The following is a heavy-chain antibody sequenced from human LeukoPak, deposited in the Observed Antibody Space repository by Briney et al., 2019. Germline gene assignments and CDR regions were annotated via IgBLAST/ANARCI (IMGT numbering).Heavy chain of an antibody. D-gene: IGHD4-23*01. CDR1: GFTFSSYA. V-gene: IGHV3-23*01. J-gene: IGHJ4*02. CDR3: ARVFFLSTVVTPGDY. CDR2: TSGSGGST. Sequence: PGGSLRLSCAASGFTFSSYAMSWVRQAPGKELEWVSATSGSGGSTYYADSVKGRFTISRDNSKNTLYLQMNSLRAEDTAVYYCARVFFLSTVVTPGDYWGQGTLVTVSS.